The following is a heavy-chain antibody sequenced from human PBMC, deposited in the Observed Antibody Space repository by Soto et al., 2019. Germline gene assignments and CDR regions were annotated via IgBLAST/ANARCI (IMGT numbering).Heavy chain of an antibody. CDR3: ARADFPDLGNEYSVGVSDI. Sequence: SETLSLTCAVSGASITSSFWAWIRQPPGKGLEWIAYVSYGGNTNTNTSLQSRVTISLDTSKTQVSLKVRSVIAADTAVYYCARADFPDLGNEYSVGVSDIGGPGTLVPVSS. D-gene: IGHD3-10*01. CDR2: VSYGGNT. V-gene: IGHV4-59*01. CDR1: GASITSSF. J-gene: IGHJ3*02.